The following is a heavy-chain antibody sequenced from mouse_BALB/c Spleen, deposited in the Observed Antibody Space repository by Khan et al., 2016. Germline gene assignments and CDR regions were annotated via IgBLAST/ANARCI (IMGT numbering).Heavy chain of an antibody. V-gene: IGHV9-3-1*01. J-gene: IGHJ4*01. CDR3: ARSYRSRPVAMDY. D-gene: IGHD2-14*01. CDR2: INTYTGEP. Sequence: QIQLVQSGPELKKPGETVKISCKASGYTFTNYGMNWMKQTPGKGLKWMGWINTYTGEPTFADDFKGRFAFSLETSANTAYLQINNLKNEDTATYFCARSYRSRPVAMDYWGQGTSVTVSS. CDR1: GYTFTNYG.